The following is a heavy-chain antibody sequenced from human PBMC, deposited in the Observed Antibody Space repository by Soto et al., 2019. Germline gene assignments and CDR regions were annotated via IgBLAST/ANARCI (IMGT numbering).Heavy chain of an antibody. D-gene: IGHD3-3*01. CDR1: GLTFSSYA. CDR3: AKSTVYAMVMHALGI. CDR2: ISGSGGST. V-gene: IGHV3-23*01. Sequence: GSLRLSCAASGLTFSSYAMSWVRQAPGKGLEWVSAISGSGGSTYYADSVKGRFTISRDNSKNTLYLQINSLRAEDTAVYYCAKSTVYAMVMHALGIWGKGAVVKVSS. J-gene: IGHJ3*02.